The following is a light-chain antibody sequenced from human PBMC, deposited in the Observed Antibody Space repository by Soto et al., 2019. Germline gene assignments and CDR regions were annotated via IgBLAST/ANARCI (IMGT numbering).Light chain of an antibody. CDR3: SSYTRGSTLV. CDR1: SSDIGGYNY. J-gene: IGLJ3*02. Sequence: QSALTQPASVSGSPGQSITISCTGTSSDIGGYNYVSWYQQHPDKAPKLMIYEVSNRPSGASNRFSGSKSGNTASLTISGLQSEDEGNYYCSSYTRGSTLVFGGGTKLTVL. V-gene: IGLV2-14*01. CDR2: EVS.